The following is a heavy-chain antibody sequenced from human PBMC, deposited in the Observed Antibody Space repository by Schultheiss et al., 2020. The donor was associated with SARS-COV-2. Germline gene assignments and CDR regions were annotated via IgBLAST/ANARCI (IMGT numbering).Heavy chain of an antibody. V-gene: IGHV4-34*01. CDR2: IPHSGSA. D-gene: IGHD4-11*01. CDR3: ARDQNYSNYDWFDP. CDR1: GGSFSDFL. J-gene: IGHJ5*02. Sequence: SETLSLTCGFYGGSFSDFLWTWIRQPPGGGLEWIGEIPHSGSASFNASFKSRAIISVDTSKNQFSLKLSSVTAADTAVYYCARDQNYSNYDWFDPWGQGTLVTVSS.